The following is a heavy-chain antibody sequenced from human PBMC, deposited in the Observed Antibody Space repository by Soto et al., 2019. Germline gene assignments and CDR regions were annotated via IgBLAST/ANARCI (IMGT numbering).Heavy chain of an antibody. Sequence: GESLKISCAASGFTFSSYWMSWVRQAPGKGLEWVANIKQDGSEKYYVDSVKGRFTISRDNAKNSLYLQMNSLRAEDTAVYYCARSHQGWNDEWFDPWGQGTLVTVSS. CDR3: ARSHQGWNDEWFDP. J-gene: IGHJ5*02. CDR1: GFTFSSYW. D-gene: IGHD1-1*01. CDR2: IKQDGSEK. V-gene: IGHV3-7*01.